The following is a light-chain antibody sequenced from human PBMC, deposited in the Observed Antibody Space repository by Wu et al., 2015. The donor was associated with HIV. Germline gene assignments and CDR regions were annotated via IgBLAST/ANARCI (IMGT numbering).Light chain of an antibody. CDR2: GAS. Sequence: EIVLTQSPSTVSLSPGARATLSCRASQNIIGNYVAWYQQKPGQAPRLLIYGASTRATGIPDRFSGSGSGTDFTLTINRLEPEDFAVYYCHRYGSSLLFGGGTKGGDQT. V-gene: IGKV3-20*01. CDR1: QNIIGNY. CDR3: HRYGSSLL. J-gene: IGKJ4*01.